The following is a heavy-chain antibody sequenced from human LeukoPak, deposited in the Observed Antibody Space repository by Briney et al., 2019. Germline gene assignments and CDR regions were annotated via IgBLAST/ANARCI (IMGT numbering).Heavy chain of an antibody. D-gene: IGHD6-13*01. J-gene: IGHJ4*02. CDR1: GFPFSSYA. V-gene: IGHV3-23*01. Sequence: GGSLRLSCAASGFPFSSYAMSWVRQAPGKGLEWVSAIVGDGGSTYYADSVKGRFAISRDNSSNTLYLQMNNLRAEDTAVYYCAKTHSSSWHPLDFWGQGTLVTASS. CDR2: IVGDGGST. CDR3: AKTHSSSWHPLDF.